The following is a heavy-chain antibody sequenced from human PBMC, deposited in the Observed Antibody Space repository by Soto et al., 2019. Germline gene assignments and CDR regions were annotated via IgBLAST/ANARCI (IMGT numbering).Heavy chain of an antibody. J-gene: IGHJ5*02. V-gene: IGHV1-18*01. Sequence: GASVKVSCKASGYTFTSYGISWVRQAPGQGLEWMGWISAYNGNTNYAQKLQGRVTMTTDTSASTAYMELRSLRSDDTAVYYCARDRNDYGDSNWFDPWGQGTLVTVSS. CDR2: ISAYNGNT. CDR3: ARDRNDYGDSNWFDP. CDR1: GYTFTSYG. D-gene: IGHD4-17*01.